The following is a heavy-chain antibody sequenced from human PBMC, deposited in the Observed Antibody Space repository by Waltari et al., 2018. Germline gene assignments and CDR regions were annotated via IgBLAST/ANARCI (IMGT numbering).Heavy chain of an antibody. V-gene: IGHV3-30*18. J-gene: IGHJ4*02. D-gene: IGHD3-10*02. CDR3: AKEKRNVGVDY. Sequence: QVQLVESGGGVVQPGRSMKICCEASGFPFRNYGFHWVRQAPGKAFDWVAVISSDGNFKYHADSVKGRFTISRDNSRNTLYLQMDSLTIEDTGVYFCAKEKRNVGVDYWGQGILVTVSS. CDR1: GFPFRNYG. CDR2: ISSDGNFK.